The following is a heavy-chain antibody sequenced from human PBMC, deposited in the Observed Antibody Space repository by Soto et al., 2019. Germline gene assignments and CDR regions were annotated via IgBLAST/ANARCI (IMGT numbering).Heavy chain of an antibody. V-gene: IGHV3-30*18. Sequence: GGSLRLSCAASGFTFINYGIHWVRQAPGNGLEWVAVISRDGSVRYYADSVKGRFTISRDNSKNTLYLQVNNLRAEDTAVYYCAKEYCGGHCSSDYFDYWGQGTLVTVSS. CDR2: ISRDGSVR. D-gene: IGHD2-21*01. J-gene: IGHJ4*02. CDR1: GFTFINYG. CDR3: AKEYCGGHCSSDYFDY.